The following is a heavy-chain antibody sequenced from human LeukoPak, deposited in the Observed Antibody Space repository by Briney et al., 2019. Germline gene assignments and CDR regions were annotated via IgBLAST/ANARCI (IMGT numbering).Heavy chain of an antibody. V-gene: IGHV3-7*05. Sequence: TGGSLRLSCAVSGFTFSSYWINCVRQAPGKGPEWVASINQDGRDHYYVDSVKGRFTISRDNAKDSLYLQMSSLREEDQAVYYCVRGRPYWGQGTLVTVSS. CDR2: INQDGRDH. CDR1: GFTFSSYW. J-gene: IGHJ4*02. CDR3: VRGRPY.